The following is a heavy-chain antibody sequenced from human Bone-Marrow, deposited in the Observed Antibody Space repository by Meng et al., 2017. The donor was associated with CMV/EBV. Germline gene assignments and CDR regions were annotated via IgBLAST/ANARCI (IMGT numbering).Heavy chain of an antibody. V-gene: IGHV4-39*07. J-gene: IGHJ6*02. CDR1: GGSASSGSDY. Sequence: SETLSLTCTVAGGSASSGSDYWGWIRQPPGKGLEWIGSIYYSGSTYYNPSLKSRVTISVDTSKNQFSLKLSSVTAADTAVYYCARTMHCSSTSCYGRYYYYGMDVWGQGTTVTVSS. CDR3: ARTMHCSSTSCYGRYYYYGMDV. CDR2: IYYSGST. D-gene: IGHD2-2*01.